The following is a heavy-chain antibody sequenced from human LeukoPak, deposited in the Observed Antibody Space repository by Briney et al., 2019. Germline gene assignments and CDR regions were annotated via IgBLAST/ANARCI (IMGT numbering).Heavy chain of an antibody. Sequence: SGGSLRLSCAASGFTFSSYAVSWVRQAPGKGLEWVSAISGSGGSTYYADSVKGRFTISRDNSKNTLYLQMNSLRAEDTAVYYCAKVIVVRGVYYYMDVWGKGTTVTVSS. V-gene: IGHV3-23*01. CDR3: AKVIVVRGVYYYMDV. D-gene: IGHD3-10*01. CDR1: GFTFSSYA. CDR2: ISGSGGST. J-gene: IGHJ6*03.